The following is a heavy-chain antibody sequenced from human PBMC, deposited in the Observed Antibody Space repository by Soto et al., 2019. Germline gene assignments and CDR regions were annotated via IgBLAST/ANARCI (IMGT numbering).Heavy chain of an antibody. D-gene: IGHD3-16*02. V-gene: IGHV3-74*01. CDR3: ARVPYDYVWGSYRRRYGMDV. CDR2: INSDGSST. Sequence: GGSLRLSCAASGFTFSSYWMHGVRQAPGKGLVWVSRINSDGSSTSYADSVKGRFTISRDNAKNTLYLQMNSLRAEDTAVYYCARVPYDYVWGSYRRRYGMDVWGQGTTVTVSS. CDR1: GFTFSSYW. J-gene: IGHJ6*02.